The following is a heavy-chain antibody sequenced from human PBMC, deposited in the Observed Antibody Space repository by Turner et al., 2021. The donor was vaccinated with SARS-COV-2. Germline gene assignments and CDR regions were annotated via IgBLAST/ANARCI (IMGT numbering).Heavy chain of an antibody. CDR2: IYSGST. CDR1: GGSISSSSYY. D-gene: IGHD1-26*01. J-gene: IGHJ6*02. CDR3: AGEVVVLATTHYGMDV. V-gene: IGHV4-39*01. Sequence: QLQLQESGPGLVKTSETLSLTCTVSGGSISSSSYYWCWIRQHPGKGREWLGSIYSGSTYYNPSLKSRVTISVDTSKNQFSLKLSSVTAADTAVYYCAGEVVVLATTHYGMDVWGQGTTVTVSS.